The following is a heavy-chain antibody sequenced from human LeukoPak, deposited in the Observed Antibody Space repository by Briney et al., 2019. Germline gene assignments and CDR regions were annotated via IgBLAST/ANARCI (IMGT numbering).Heavy chain of an antibody. CDR2: IHHDGSRT. V-gene: IGHV3-74*01. CDR3: ARAATIDY. CDR1: GFTFSSSW. J-gene: IGHJ4*02. Sequence: GGPLRLSCAASGFTFSSSWMHWVRQAPGKGLVWVSHIHHDGSRTSYADSVKGRFTISRDNAKNTLFLQMNSLRVEDTAVYYCARAATIDYWGQGALVTVSS.